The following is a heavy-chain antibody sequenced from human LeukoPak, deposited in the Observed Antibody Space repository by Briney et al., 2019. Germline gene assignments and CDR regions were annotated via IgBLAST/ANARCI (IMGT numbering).Heavy chain of an antibody. Sequence: SETLSLTCTVSGGSISSGGYYWSWIRQHPGKGLEWIGYIYYSGSTYYNPSLKSRVTISVDTSKNQFSLKLSSVTAADTAVYYCARDIRVYGSGSYSFDAFDIWGQGTMVTVSS. V-gene: IGHV4-31*03. CDR2: IYYSGST. J-gene: IGHJ3*02. D-gene: IGHD3-10*01. CDR3: ARDIRVYGSGSYSFDAFDI. CDR1: GGSISSGGYY.